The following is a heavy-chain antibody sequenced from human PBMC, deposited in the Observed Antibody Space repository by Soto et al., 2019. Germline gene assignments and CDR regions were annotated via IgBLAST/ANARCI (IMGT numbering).Heavy chain of an antibody. CDR1: GFTFSSYG. CDR2: ISYDGSNK. V-gene: IGHV3-30*18. D-gene: IGHD3-3*01. CDR3: AKDPQGFWSGPLAYFDP. Sequence: GGSRRLSCAASGFTFSSYGMHWVRQAPGKGLEWVAVISYDGSNKYYADSVKGRFTISRDNSKNTLYLQMNSLRAEDTAVYYCAKDPQGFWSGPLAYFDPWGQGTLVTVSS. J-gene: IGHJ5*02.